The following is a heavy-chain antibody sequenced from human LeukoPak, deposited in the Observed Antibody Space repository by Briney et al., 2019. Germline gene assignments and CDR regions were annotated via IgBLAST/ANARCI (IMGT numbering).Heavy chain of an antibody. D-gene: IGHD2-2*01. Sequence: GGSLRLSYAASGFTFGIYAMSWVRQAPGKGLEWVSAISGSGGSTYYADSVRGRFTISRDNSKNTLYLQMNSLRAEDTAVYYCAKVRRDIVVVPAAYYYYYGMDVWGQGTTVTVSS. CDR1: GFTFGIYA. V-gene: IGHV3-23*01. CDR3: AKVRRDIVVVPAAYYYYYGMDV. CDR2: ISGSGGST. J-gene: IGHJ6*02.